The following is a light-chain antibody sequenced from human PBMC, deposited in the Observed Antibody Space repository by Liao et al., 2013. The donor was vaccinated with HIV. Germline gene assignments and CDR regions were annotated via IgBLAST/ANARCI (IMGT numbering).Light chain of an antibody. V-gene: IGLV3-21*04. CDR2: YDR. J-gene: IGLJ3*02. CDR3: QVWDTSSDHWV. CDR1: NIGGKS. Sequence: SYVLTQPPSVSVAPGKAAAISCGGNNIGGKSVHWYQHRPGQAPVLVIHYDRDRPSGIPERFSGSTSGNTATLTISRVDAGDEADYYCQVWDTSSDHWVFGGGTQLTVL.